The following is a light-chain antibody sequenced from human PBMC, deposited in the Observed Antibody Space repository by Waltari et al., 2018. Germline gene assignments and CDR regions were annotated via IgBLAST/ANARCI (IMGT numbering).Light chain of an antibody. CDR2: GNN. V-gene: IGLV1-40*01. J-gene: IGLJ2*01. Sequence: QSVLTQPPSVSGAPGQRITISCTGTSSNIGAGYDLPWYLQLPGTAPKLLILGNNNRPSGVPDRFSASKSDTSASLAITGLQAEDEADYYCQSYDSSLSGVLFGGGTKLTVL. CDR3: QSYDSSLSGVL. CDR1: SSNIGAGYD.